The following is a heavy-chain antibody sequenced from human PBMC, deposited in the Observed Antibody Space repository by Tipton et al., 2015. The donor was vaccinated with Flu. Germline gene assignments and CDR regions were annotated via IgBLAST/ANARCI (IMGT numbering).Heavy chain of an antibody. CDR1: GFTFSSYA. J-gene: IGHJ6*02. Sequence: SLRLSRAASGFTFSSYAMHWVRQAPGKGLEWVAVISYDGSNKYYADSVKGRFTISRDNSKNTLYLQMNSLRAEDTAVYYCARVEDGYNYLTYYYYGMDVWGQGTTVTVSS. CDR2: ISYDGSNK. D-gene: IGHD5-24*01. V-gene: IGHV3-30-3*01. CDR3: ARVEDGYNYLTYYYYGMDV.